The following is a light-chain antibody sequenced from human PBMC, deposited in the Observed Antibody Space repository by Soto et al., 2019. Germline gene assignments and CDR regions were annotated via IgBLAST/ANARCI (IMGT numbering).Light chain of an antibody. CDR1: QSVSSY. CDR2: DAS. CDR3: QQRRNWPSIT. V-gene: IGKV3-11*01. J-gene: IGKJ5*01. Sequence: EIVLTQSPATLSLSPGETATLSCRASQSVSSYLAWYHQQPGQAXRLLIYDASNRATGIPARFSGSGSGTDFTLTISSLEPEDFAVYYCQQRRNWPSITFGQGTRLEIK.